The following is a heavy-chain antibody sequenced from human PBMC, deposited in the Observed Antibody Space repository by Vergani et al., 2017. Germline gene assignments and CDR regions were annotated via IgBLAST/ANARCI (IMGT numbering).Heavy chain of an antibody. CDR2: IYYSGST. Sequence: QLQLQESGPGLVKPSETLSLTCTVSGGSISSSSYYWGWIRQPPGKGLEWIGSIYYSGSTYYNPSLKSRVTISVDTSKNQFSLKLSSVTAAGTAVYYCARHYGGNSAAFDIWGQGTMVTVSS. CDR3: ARHYGGNSAAFDI. D-gene: IGHD4-23*01. V-gene: IGHV4-39*01. CDR1: GGSISSSSYY. J-gene: IGHJ3*02.